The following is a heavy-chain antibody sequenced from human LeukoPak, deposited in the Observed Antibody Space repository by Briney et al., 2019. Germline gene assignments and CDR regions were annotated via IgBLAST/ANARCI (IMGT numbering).Heavy chain of an antibody. CDR2: ISGSGGST. Sequence: GGSLRLSCAASGFTFSSYAMSWVRQAPGKGLEWVSAISGSGGSTYYADSVKGRFTISRDNSKNTLYLQMNGLRAEDTAVYYCAKDRGYYYYMDVWGKGTTVTVSS. J-gene: IGHJ6*03. V-gene: IGHV3-23*01. CDR1: GFTFSSYA. CDR3: AKDRGYYYYMDV.